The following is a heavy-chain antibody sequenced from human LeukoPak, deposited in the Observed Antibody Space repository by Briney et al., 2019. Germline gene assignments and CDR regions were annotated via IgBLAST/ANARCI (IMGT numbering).Heavy chain of an antibody. CDR1: GYTFTSYG. CDR2: ISAYTGNT. D-gene: IGHD3-10*01. V-gene: IGHV1-18*01. CDR3: ARSHGEFPRFDP. J-gene: IGHJ5*02. Sequence: ASVKVSCTASGYTFTSYGISWVRQAPGQGLEWMGWISAYTGNTNYAQKLQGRVTMTTDTSTSTAYMELRSLRSDDTAVYYCARSHGEFPRFDPWGQGTLVTVSS.